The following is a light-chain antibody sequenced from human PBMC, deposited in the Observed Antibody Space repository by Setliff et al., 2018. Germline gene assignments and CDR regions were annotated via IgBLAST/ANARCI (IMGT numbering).Light chain of an antibody. CDR1: SSDVGGYNY. J-gene: IGLJ1*01. CDR2: EVS. CDR3: SSYAGSNNYV. V-gene: IGLV2-8*01. Sequence: QSVLTQPPSASGSPGQSVTISCTGTSSDVGGYNYVSWYQQHPGKAPKLMIYEVSKWPSGVPDRFSGSKSGNTASLTASGLQAEDEADYYCSSYAGSNNYVFGTGTKGTVL.